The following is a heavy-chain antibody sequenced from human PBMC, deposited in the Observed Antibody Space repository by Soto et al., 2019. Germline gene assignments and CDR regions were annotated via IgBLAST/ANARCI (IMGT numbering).Heavy chain of an antibody. D-gene: IGHD2-2*01. Sequence: QVQLVQSGAEVKKPGSSVKVSCKASGGTFSSYAISWVRQAPGQGLEWMGGIIPIFGTVNYAQKFQGRVTITADESTSTEYIELSSLTTEGTAVYYCARSIVVVPAAVRHNWFDPWGQGPMVTVSS. V-gene: IGHV1-69*01. CDR1: GGTFSSYA. J-gene: IGHJ5*02. CDR3: ARSIVVVPAAVRHNWFDP. CDR2: IIPIFGTV.